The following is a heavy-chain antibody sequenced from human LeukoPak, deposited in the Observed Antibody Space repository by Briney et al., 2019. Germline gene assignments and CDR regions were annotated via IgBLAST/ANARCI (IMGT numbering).Heavy chain of an antibody. CDR3: ARAARITMIVVVPFQH. J-gene: IGHJ1*01. Sequence: SETLSLTCTVSGGSISSSNYYWGWIRQPPGKGLEWIGSIYYSGSTYYSPSLKSRVTISVDTSKNQFPLKLSSVTAADTAVYYCARAARITMIVVVPFQHWGQGTLVTVSS. V-gene: IGHV4-39*06. CDR2: IYYSGST. CDR1: GGSISSSNYY. D-gene: IGHD3-22*01.